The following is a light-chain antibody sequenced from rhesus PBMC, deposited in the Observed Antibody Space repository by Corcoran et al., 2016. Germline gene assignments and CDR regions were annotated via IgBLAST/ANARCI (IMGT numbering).Light chain of an antibody. V-gene: IGKV1S25*01. J-gene: IGKJ4*01. CDR2: AAS. CDR3: QQRNSHPLN. CDR1: QSISSW. Sequence: DIQMTQSPSSLSASVGDTVTISCRASQSISSWLDWYQQKPGKAPKPLIYAASSLESGVPSRFSGSGSWTEFTLTISSMQPEDFATYYCQQRNSHPLNFGGGTKVEIK.